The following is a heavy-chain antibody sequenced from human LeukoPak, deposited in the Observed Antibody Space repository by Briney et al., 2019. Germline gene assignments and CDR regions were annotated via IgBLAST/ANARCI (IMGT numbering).Heavy chain of an antibody. V-gene: IGHV3-23*01. D-gene: IGHD3-3*01. CDR2: ISGSGGST. CDR1: GFTFSSYA. CDR3: ARLLLWSGYSIQPDDY. J-gene: IGHJ4*02. Sequence: TGGSLRLSCAASGFTFSSYAMSWVRQAPGKGLEWVSAISGSGGSTYYADSVKGRFTISRDNSKNTLYLQMNSLRAEDTAVYYCARLLLWSGYSIQPDDYWGQGTLVTVSS.